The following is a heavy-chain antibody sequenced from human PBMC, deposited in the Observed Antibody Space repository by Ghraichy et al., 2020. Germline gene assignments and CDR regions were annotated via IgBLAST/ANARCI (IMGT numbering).Heavy chain of an antibody. Sequence: GGSLRLSCAASGFTFSSYAISGVRQAPGKGLEWVAAISGSGGSTYYADSVKGRFTISRDNSKNTLYLQMNSLRAEDTAVYYCATDQSWKYYYDSSGYVDFWGQGTLVTVSS. V-gene: IGHV3-23*01. J-gene: IGHJ4*02. CDR2: ISGSGGST. D-gene: IGHD3-22*01. CDR3: ATDQSWKYYYDSSGYVDF. CDR1: GFTFSSYA.